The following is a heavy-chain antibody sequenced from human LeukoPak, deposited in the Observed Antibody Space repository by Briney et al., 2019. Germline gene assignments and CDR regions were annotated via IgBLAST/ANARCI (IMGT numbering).Heavy chain of an antibody. Sequence: PSETLSLTCTVSGGSISSSSYYWGWIRQPPGKGLEWIGSIYYSGSTYYNPSLKSRVTISVDTSKNQFSLKLSSVTAADTAVYYCARQANQGAFDIWGQGTMVTVSS. V-gene: IGHV4-39*01. CDR2: IYYSGST. CDR3: ARQANQGAFDI. J-gene: IGHJ3*02. CDR1: GGSISSSSYY. D-gene: IGHD1-14*01.